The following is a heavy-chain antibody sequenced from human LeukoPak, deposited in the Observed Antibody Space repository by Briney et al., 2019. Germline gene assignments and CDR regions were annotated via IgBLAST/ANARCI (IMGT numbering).Heavy chain of an antibody. V-gene: IGHV3-21*01. Sequence: GGSLRLSCAASGFTFSSYNMNWVRQAPGKGLEWVSSITSSSSYIYYADSVKGRFTISRDNAKSSLYLQVNSPRAEDPAVYYCARDPYSGNYGAYYYYYMDVWGKGTTVTISS. J-gene: IGHJ6*03. CDR2: ITSSSSYI. D-gene: IGHD1-26*01. CDR1: GFTFSSYN. CDR3: ARDPYSGNYGAYYYYYMDV.